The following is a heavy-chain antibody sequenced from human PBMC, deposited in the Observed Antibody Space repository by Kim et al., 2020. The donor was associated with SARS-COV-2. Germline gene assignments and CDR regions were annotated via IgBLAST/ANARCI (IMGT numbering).Heavy chain of an antibody. Sequence: KYAEKFQGRVTITRDTSASTAYMELSSLRSEDTALYYCARATGSGSYLLDFWGQGTLVTVSS. V-gene: IGHV1-3*01. J-gene: IGHJ4*02. D-gene: IGHD3-10*01. CDR3: ARATGSGSYLLDF.